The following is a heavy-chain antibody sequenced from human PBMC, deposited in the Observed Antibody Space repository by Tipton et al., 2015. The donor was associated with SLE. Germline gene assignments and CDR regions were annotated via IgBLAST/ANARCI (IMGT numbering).Heavy chain of an antibody. D-gene: IGHD2-2*01. CDR2: IHYSGTT. Sequence: TLSLTCTVSGGSISSSSYTWGWIRQPPGKGLEWIGTIHYSGTTYYNPSLRSRVTISVDTSKNQFSLRLSSVTAADTAMYYCARVSSTWYYYLDYWGQGTLVTVSS. V-gene: IGHV4-39*07. CDR3: ARVSSTWYYYLDY. CDR1: GGSISSSSYT. J-gene: IGHJ4*02.